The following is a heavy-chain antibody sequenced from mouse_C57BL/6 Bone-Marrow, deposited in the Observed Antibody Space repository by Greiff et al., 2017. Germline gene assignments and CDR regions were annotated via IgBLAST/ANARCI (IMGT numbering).Heavy chain of an antibody. CDR1: GYTFTSYW. D-gene: IGHD1-1*01. CDR2: INPSNGGT. Sequence: VQLQQPGTELVKPGASVKLSCKASGYTFTSYWMHWVKQRPGQGLEWIGNINPSNGGTNYNEKFKSKATLTVDKSSSTAYMQLSSLTSEDSAVYYCARSLITTVPYFDYWGQGTTLTVSS. J-gene: IGHJ2*01. V-gene: IGHV1-53*01. CDR3: ARSLITTVPYFDY.